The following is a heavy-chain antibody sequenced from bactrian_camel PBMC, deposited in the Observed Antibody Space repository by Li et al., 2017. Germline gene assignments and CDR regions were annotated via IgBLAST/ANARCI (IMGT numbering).Heavy chain of an antibody. J-gene: IGHJ4*01. CDR1: GFTESGAY. V-gene: IGHV3-2*01. Sequence: QVQLVESGGGSVQAGGSVTLSCVASGFTESGAYVAWIRQAPGKGREGVASIYTETDRTYYADSVKGRFAIWQDNAKKTVYLQINYLRPEDTAMYYCAADLLLMRPLDASEYKYWGQGTQ. D-gene: IGHD1*01. CDR3: AADLLLMRPLDASEYKY. CDR2: IYTETDRT.